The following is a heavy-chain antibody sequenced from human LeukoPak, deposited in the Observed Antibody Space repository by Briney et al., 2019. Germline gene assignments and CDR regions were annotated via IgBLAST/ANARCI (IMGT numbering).Heavy chain of an antibody. CDR1: GFTFSSYS. V-gene: IGHV3-48*01. CDR3: ATNSGSPGGY. J-gene: IGHJ4*02. Sequence: PGGSLRLSCAASGFTFSSYSMNWVRQAPGKGLEWVSYISSSSSTIYYADSVKGRFTISRDNAKNSLYLQMNSLRAEDTAVYYCATNSGSPGGYWGQGTLVTVSS. CDR2: ISSSSSTI. D-gene: IGHD1-26*01.